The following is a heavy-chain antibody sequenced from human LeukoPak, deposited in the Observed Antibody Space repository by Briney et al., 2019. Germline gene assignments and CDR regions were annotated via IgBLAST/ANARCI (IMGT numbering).Heavy chain of an antibody. CDR3: ASARITMVRGYLR. V-gene: IGHV4-39*07. D-gene: IGHD3-10*01. Sequence: PSETLSLTCTVSGCSISSGSYYWSWIRQPPGKGLEWIGEINHSGSTNYNPSLKSRVTISVDTSKNQFSLKLSSVTAADTAVYYCASARITMVRGYLRWGQGTLVTVSS. J-gene: IGHJ4*02. CDR1: GCSISSGSYY. CDR2: INHSGST.